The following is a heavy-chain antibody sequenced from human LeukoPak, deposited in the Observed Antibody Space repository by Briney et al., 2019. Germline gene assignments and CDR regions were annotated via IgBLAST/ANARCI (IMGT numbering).Heavy chain of an antibody. CDR1: GDTLSSNSAA. V-gene: IGHV6-1*01. J-gene: IGHJ4*02. CDR3: ARCLHDYGCLGYYDY. D-gene: IGHD3-10*01. CDR2: TYFKCKLYF. Sequence: SQTLSLTCALSGDTLSSNSAAWTWIRQSPSRGLEWLVRTYFKCKLYFDYAESVKSRIIINPDTSKNEFSRHMNSVTPEDTAGYYCARCLHDYGCLGYYDYWGQGTLVTVSS.